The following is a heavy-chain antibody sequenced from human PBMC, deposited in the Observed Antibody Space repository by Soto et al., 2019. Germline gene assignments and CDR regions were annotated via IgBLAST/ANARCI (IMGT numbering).Heavy chain of an antibody. D-gene: IGHD3-22*01. CDR2: IYYSGST. Sequence: PSETLSLTCTVSGGSISSGDYYWSWIRQPPGKGLEWIGYIYYSGSTYYNPSLKSRVTISVDTSKNQFSLKLSSVTAADTAVYYCASTSDSSGYLPGYWGQGTLVTVSS. V-gene: IGHV4-30-4*01. CDR1: GGSISSGDYY. CDR3: ASTSDSSGYLPGY. J-gene: IGHJ4*02.